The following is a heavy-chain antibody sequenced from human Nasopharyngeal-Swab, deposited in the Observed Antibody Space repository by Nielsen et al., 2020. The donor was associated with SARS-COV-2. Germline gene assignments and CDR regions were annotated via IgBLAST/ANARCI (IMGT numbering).Heavy chain of an antibody. D-gene: IGHD3-10*01. J-gene: IGHJ5*02. V-gene: IGHV4-61*01. Sequence: SETLSLTCTVSGGSVSSGSYYWSWIRQPPGKGLEWIGYIYYSGSTNYNPSLKSRVTISVDTSKNQFSLKLSSVTAADTAVYYCAREPSMVRGPFDPWGQGTLGTVSS. CDR3: AREPSMVRGPFDP. CDR2: IYYSGST. CDR1: GGSVSSGSYY.